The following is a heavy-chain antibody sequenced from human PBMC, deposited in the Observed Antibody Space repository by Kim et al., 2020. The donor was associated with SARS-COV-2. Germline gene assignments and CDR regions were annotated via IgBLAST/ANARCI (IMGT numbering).Heavy chain of an antibody. CDR3: ARAEIEGYYGSGSEIDY. D-gene: IGHD3-10*01. J-gene: IGHJ4*02. CDR2: ISSSSSYI. Sequence: GGSLRLSCAASGFTFSSYSMNWVRQAPGKGLEWVSSISSSSSYIYYADSVKGRFTIPRDNAKNSLYLQMNSLRAEDTAVYYCARAEIEGYYGSGSEIDYWGQGTLVTVSS. V-gene: IGHV3-21*01. CDR1: GFTFSSYS.